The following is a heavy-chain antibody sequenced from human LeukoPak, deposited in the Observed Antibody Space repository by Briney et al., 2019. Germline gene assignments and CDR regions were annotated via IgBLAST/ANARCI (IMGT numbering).Heavy chain of an antibody. D-gene: IGHD1-26*01. J-gene: IGHJ4*02. CDR3: ARGEGATDYLDY. V-gene: IGHV3-53*01. CDR2: IYSGGST. CDR1: GFTVSSNY. Sequence: GGSLRLSCAASGFTVSSNYMSWVRQAPGKGLEWVSVIYSGGSTYYADSVKGRFTISRDNSNNTLYLQMNSLRAEDTAVYYCARGEGATDYLDYWGQGTLVTVSS.